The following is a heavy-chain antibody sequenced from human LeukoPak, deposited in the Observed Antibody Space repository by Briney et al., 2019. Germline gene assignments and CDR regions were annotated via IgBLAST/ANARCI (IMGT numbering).Heavy chain of an antibody. J-gene: IGHJ4*02. CDR3: ARERMGSSDY. CDR1: GGSISSGSYY. Sequence: SETLSLTCTVSGGSISSGSYYWSWIRQPAGKGLEYIGLIFPSGSTNYNPSLKSRLTISVDTSKNQFSLKLSSVTAADTAVYYCARERMGSSDYWGQGTLVTVSS. D-gene: IGHD6-13*01. CDR2: IFPSGST. V-gene: IGHV4-61*02.